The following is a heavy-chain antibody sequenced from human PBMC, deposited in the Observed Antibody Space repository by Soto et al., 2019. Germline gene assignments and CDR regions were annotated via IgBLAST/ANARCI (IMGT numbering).Heavy chain of an antibody. V-gene: IGHV3-48*02. D-gene: IGHD6-19*01. J-gene: IGHJ4*02. CDR2: INKNGFTI. CDR1: GFTLTTYS. Sequence: PVGSLRLSCAVSGFTLTTYSMNWVRQAPGNGLEWISFINKNGFTIYYADSVKGRFTISRDYAKNSLYLQMDSLRHEDTAVYYCARGAVTGTSLFDYWGLGTLVTVSS. CDR3: ARGAVTGTSLFDY.